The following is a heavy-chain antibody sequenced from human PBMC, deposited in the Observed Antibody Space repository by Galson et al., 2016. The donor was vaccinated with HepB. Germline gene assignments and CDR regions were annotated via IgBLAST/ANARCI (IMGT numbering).Heavy chain of an antibody. Sequence: QSGAEVKKPGESLKVSCKASGYSFTDYWIGWVRQMPGKGLEWMGIIYPGDPHTRYSPSFQGQVTISADKSISTAYLQWSSLKASDTAIYYCARRLTHDSKIWDLDCWGQGTLVTVSS. D-gene: IGHD3-16*01. CDR3: ARRLTHDSKIWDLDC. CDR2: IYPGDPHT. J-gene: IGHJ4*02. V-gene: IGHV5-51*01. CDR1: GYSFTDYW.